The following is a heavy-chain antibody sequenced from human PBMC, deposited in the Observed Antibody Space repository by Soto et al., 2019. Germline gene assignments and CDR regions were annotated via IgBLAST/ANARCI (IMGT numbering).Heavy chain of an antibody. J-gene: IGHJ4*02. D-gene: IGHD3-9*01. Sequence: QVQLVESGGGVVQPGRSLRLSCAASGFSFSTYAMHWVRQTPGKGLEWVAVISYDGDHKYYTDSVKGRFTISRDNSKNPLYLLMNSVSSEDSAIYYCARDPAPQAHDNLTGYFHFDYWGQGTLVTVSS. CDR3: ARDPAPQAHDNLTGYFHFDY. CDR2: ISYDGDHK. V-gene: IGHV3-30-3*01. CDR1: GFSFSTYA.